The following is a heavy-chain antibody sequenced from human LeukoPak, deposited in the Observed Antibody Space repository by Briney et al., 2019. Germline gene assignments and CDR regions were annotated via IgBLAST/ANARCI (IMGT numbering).Heavy chain of an antibody. V-gene: IGHV1-2*02. Sequence: ASVKVSCRASGYTFTSYDINWVRQATGQGLEWMGWINPNSGGTNYAQKFQGRVTMTRDTSISTAYMELSRLRSDDTAVYYCARDTQDIVVVPADYYYMDVWGKGTTVTVSS. D-gene: IGHD2-2*01. CDR1: GYTFTSYD. CDR3: ARDTQDIVVVPADYYYMDV. J-gene: IGHJ6*03. CDR2: INPNSGGT.